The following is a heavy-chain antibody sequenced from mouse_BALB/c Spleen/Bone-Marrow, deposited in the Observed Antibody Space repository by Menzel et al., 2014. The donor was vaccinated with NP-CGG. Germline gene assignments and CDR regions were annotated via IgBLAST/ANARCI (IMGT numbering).Heavy chain of an antibody. D-gene: IGHD1-1*01. V-gene: IGHV1-62-2*01. Sequence: VQLHQSGAELEKPGASVKLSCKASGSTFTEYIIHWVKQRSGQGLEWIGWFYLGSGSIKYTEKFKDKAPLPADNSASTVYMELSRLTSEDSAVYFSARHEKANYGNYAMDYWCQGTPVTGSS. CDR2: FYLGSGSI. J-gene: IGHJ4*01. CDR1: GSTFTEYI. CDR3: ARHEKANYGNYAMDY.